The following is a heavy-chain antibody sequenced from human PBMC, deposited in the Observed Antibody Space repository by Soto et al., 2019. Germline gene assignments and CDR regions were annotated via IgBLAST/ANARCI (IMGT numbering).Heavy chain of an antibody. CDR1: GFTFSSYG. CDR3: AKDSYYYDSSGYFGPRYYYYGMDV. J-gene: IGHJ6*02. V-gene: IGHV3-30*18. Sequence: GGSLRLSCAASGFTFSSYGMHWVRQAPGKGLEWVAVISYDGSNKYYADSVKGRFTISRDNSKNTLYLQMNSLRAEDTAVYYCAKDSYYYDSSGYFGPRYYYYGMDVWGQGTTVTVSS. D-gene: IGHD3-22*01. CDR2: ISYDGSNK.